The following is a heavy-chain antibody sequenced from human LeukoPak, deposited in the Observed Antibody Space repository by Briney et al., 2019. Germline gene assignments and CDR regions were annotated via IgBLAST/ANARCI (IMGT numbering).Heavy chain of an antibody. Sequence: PGGSLRLSCAASGFTFSSYTMNWVRQALGKGLEGVACFSKSRTYIYYADSVKGRFTISRDNAKNSVDLQMNRLRAEDTAVYYCAREEDGSAIRSSDGMDVWGQGTTVTVSS. D-gene: IGHD6-6*01. CDR1: GFTFSSYT. CDR2: FSKSRTYI. V-gene: IGHV3-21*01. J-gene: IGHJ6*02. CDR3: AREEDGSAIRSSDGMDV.